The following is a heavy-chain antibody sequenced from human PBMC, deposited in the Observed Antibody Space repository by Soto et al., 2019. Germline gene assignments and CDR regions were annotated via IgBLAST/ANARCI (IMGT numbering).Heavy chain of an antibody. D-gene: IGHD2-2*01. Sequence: GGSLRLSCAASGFTFSSYAMSWVRQAPGKGLEWVSAISGSGGSTYYADSVKGRFTISRDNSKNTLYLQMNSLRAEDTAVYYCAKDFFDCSSTSCYVGPGYWGQGTLVTVSS. V-gene: IGHV3-23*01. CDR3: AKDFFDCSSTSCYVGPGY. J-gene: IGHJ4*02. CDR2: ISGSGGST. CDR1: GFTFSSYA.